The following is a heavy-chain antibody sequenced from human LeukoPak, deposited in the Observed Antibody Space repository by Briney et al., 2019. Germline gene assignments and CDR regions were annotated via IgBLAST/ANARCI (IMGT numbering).Heavy chain of an antibody. J-gene: IGHJ5*02. Sequence: SETLSLTCTVSGGSISSYYWSWIRQPAGKGLEWIGRIYTSGSTNSNPSLKSPVTMSVDTSKNQFSLKLSSVTAADTAVYYCARDRAGGELRYWFDPWGQGTLVTVSS. CDR1: GGSISSYY. V-gene: IGHV4-4*07. CDR2: IYTSGST. D-gene: IGHD1-7*01. CDR3: ARDRAGGELRYWFDP.